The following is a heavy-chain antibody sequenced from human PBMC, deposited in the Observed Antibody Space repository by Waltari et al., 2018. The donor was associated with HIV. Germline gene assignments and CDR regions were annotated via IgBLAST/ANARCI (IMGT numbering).Heavy chain of an antibody. D-gene: IGHD3-16*01. J-gene: IGHJ3*02. Sequence: EVQLVETGGGLIQPGGSLRLSCAASGFTVSSNYMSWVRPAPGKGLEWVSVIYSGGSTYYADSVKGRFTISRDNSKNTLYLQMNSLRAEDTAVYYCARAVSLGAFDIWGQGTMVTVSS. CDR2: IYSGGST. CDR3: ARAVSLGAFDI. CDR1: GFTVSSNY. V-gene: IGHV3-53*02.